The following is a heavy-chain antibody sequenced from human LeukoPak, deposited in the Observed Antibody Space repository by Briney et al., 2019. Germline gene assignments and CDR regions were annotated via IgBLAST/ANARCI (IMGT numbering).Heavy chain of an antibody. CDR1: GFTFDDYA. J-gene: IGHJ4*02. CDR3: AKAQETLWFGDFVVDY. V-gene: IGHV3-9*01. D-gene: IGHD3-10*01. CDR2: ISWNSGSI. Sequence: GGSLRLSCAASGFTFDDYAVHWVRQAPGKGLEWVSGISWNSGSIGYADSVKGRFTISRDNAKNSLYLQMNSLRAEDTALYYCAKAQETLWFGDFVVDYWGQGTLVTVSS.